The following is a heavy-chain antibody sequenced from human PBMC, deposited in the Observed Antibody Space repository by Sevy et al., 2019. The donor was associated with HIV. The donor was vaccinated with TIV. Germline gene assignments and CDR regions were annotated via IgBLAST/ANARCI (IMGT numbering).Heavy chain of an antibody. Sequence: ASVKVSCKASGGTFSTYAVSWVRQAPGQGLEWMGGIIPIFRIPNYAVKFQGRVTITADASTTTMELSSLRYEDTALYYCATSTTGTTRFAEATMDVWGQGTTVTVSS. CDR3: ATSTTGTTRFAEATMDV. CDR2: IIPIFRIP. D-gene: IGHD4-17*01. CDR1: GGTFSTYA. J-gene: IGHJ6*02. V-gene: IGHV1-69*13.